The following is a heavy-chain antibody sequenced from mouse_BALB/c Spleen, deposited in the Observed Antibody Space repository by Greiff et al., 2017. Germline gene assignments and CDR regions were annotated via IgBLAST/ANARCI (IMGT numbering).Heavy chain of an antibody. CDR3: ARQGGDGNTFDY. J-gene: IGHJ2*01. V-gene: IGHV5-12-1*01. CDR1: GFAFSSYD. CDR2: ISSGGGST. D-gene: IGHD2-1*01. Sequence: EVKLMESGGGLVKPGGSLKLSCAASGFAFSSYDMSWVRQTPEKRLEWVAYISSGGGSTYYPDTVKGRFTISRDNAKNTLYLQMSSLKSEDTAMYYCARQGGDGNTFDYWGQGTTLTVSS.